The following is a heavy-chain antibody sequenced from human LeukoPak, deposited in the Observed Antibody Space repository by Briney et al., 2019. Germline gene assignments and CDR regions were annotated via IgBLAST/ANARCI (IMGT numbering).Heavy chain of an antibody. CDR1: GGTFSSYA. V-gene: IGHV1-69*13. D-gene: IGHD3-22*01. CDR3: ARLKSGYPDSDY. J-gene: IGHJ4*02. Sequence: SVKVSCKASGGTFSSYAISWVRQAPGQGLEWMGGIIPIFGTANYAQKFQGRVTITADESTSTAYMELSSLRSEDTAVYYCARLKSGYPDSDYWGQGPLVAVSS. CDR2: IIPIFGTA.